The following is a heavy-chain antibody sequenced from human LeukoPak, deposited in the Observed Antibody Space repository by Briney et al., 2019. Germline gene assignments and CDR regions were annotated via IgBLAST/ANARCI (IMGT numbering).Heavy chain of an antibody. CDR3: ARDPTQYLRYGYFDY. J-gene: IGHJ4*02. CDR2: INQVTSHI. CDR1: GFTFSTSA. Sequence: GGSLRLSCAASGFTFSTSAMDWVRQAPGKGREWGSSINQVTSHIYYAESVRGRFSISRDNAKNSLYLQMNSLRAEDTAIYYCARDPTQYLRYGYFDYWGPGILVTVSS. V-gene: IGHV3-21*01. D-gene: IGHD4-11*01.